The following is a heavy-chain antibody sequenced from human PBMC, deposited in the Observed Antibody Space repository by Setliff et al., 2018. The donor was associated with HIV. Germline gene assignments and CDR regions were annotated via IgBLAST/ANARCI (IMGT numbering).Heavy chain of an antibody. J-gene: IGHJ1*01. Sequence: SETLSLTCAVYGGSFSAYYWSWIRQTPGKGLEWIGEINHSGGTNYNPSLKRRVTMSVDTSKNQFSLKVSSVTAADTAVFYCASGGYSYGFGRHRAYFQYWGQGTQVTVSS. D-gene: IGHD5-18*01. CDR3: ASGGYSYGFGRHRAYFQY. V-gene: IGHV4-34*01. CDR1: GGSFSAYY. CDR2: INHSGGT.